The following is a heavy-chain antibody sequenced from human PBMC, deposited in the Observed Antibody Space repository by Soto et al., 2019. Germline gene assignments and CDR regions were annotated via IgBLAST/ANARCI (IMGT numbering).Heavy chain of an antibody. CDR1: GYTFINYG. V-gene: IGHV1-18*01. Sequence: QVQLVQSGAEVKKPGASVRVSCKTSGYTFINYGITWVRQAPGQGHEWMGWLSAYNGDTSSSEKLQDRFTMTTDTSTKTVYMDLRSLTSDDTAVYYCARWSAIVGGAEALDVWGQGTMVIVSS. CDR3: ARWSAIVGGAEALDV. CDR2: LSAYNGDT. J-gene: IGHJ3*01. D-gene: IGHD1-26*01.